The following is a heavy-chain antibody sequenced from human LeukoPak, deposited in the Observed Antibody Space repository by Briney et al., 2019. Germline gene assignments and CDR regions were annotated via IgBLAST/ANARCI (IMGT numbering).Heavy chain of an antibody. D-gene: IGHD1-26*01. Sequence: PSETLSLTCTVSGGSISSYYWSWIRQPPGKGLEWIGYIYYSGSTNYSPSLKSRVTISVDTSKNQFSLKLSSVTAADTAVYYCARHGVGALHAFDIWGQGTMVTVSS. CDR2: IYYSGST. CDR3: ARHGVGALHAFDI. V-gene: IGHV4-59*08. CDR1: GGSISSYY. J-gene: IGHJ3*02.